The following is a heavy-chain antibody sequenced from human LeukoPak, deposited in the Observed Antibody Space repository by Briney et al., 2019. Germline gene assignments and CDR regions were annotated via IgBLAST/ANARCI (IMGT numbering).Heavy chain of an antibody. CDR1: GGSISSYY. J-gene: IGHJ4*02. CDR3: VRVVEVYGGKGVFDY. Sequence: SETLSLTCTVSGGSISSYYWSWIRQPPGKGLEWIGYIYYSGSTNYNPSLKSRVTISVDTSKNQFSLKLSSVTAADTAVYYCVRVVEVYGGKGVFDYWGQGTLVTVSS. CDR2: IYYSGST. D-gene: IGHD4-23*01. V-gene: IGHV4-59*01.